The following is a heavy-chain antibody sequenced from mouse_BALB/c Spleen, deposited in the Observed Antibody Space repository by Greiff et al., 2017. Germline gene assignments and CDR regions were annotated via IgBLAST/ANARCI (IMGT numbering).Heavy chain of an antibody. CDR3: ARSGYDGTDY. CDR1: GFNIKDTY. D-gene: IGHD2-2*01. J-gene: IGHJ4*01. V-gene: IGHV14-3*02. CDR2: IDPANGNT. Sequence: EVKLMESGAELVKPGASVKLSCTASGFNIKDTYMHWVKQRPEQGLEWIGRIDPANGNTKYDPKFQGKATITADTSSNTAYLQLSSLTSEDTAVYYCARSGYDGTDYWGQGTSVTVSS.